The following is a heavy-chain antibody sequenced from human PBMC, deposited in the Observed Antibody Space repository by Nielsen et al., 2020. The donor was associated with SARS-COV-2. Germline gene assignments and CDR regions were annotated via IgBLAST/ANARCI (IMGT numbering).Heavy chain of an antibody. CDR1: GGTFSSYA. J-gene: IGHJ5*02. D-gene: IGHD2-2*01. CDR3: ARSRGCSSTSCYYIDP. V-gene: IGHV1-3*01. CDR2: INAGNGNT. Sequence: ASVKVSCKASGGTFSSYAISWVRQAPGQGLEWMGWINAGNGNTKYSQKFQGRVTITRDTSASTAYMELSSLRSEDTAVYYCARSRGCSSTSCYYIDPWGQGTLVTVSS.